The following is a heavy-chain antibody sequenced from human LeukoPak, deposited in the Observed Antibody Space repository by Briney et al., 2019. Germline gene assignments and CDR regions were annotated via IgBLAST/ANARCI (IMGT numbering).Heavy chain of an antibody. D-gene: IGHD3-16*02. CDR2: IYHGGSA. CDR3: ARVYRVNTSGGVFAGNWFDP. Sequence: PSATLSLTCTVYGDSVSSSYWWSWVRQSPGKGLEWIGEIYHGGSANYTPSLKRRVTVSTDKSKNQFSQKLSSLTAADTAVYDCARVYRVNTSGGVFAGNWFDPWGQGALVIVSS. J-gene: IGHJ5*02. CDR1: GDSVSSSYW. V-gene: IGHV4-4*02.